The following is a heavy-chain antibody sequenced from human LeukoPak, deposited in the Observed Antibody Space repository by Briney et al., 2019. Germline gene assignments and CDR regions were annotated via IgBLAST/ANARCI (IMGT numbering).Heavy chain of an antibody. CDR3: ARCVAAIDY. CDR2: IKQDGSDK. J-gene: IGHJ4*02. D-gene: IGHD5-18*01. CDR1: GFTFSSYC. V-gene: IGHV3-7*05. Sequence: GGSLRLSCAASGFTFSSYCMTWVRQAPGKGLEWVANIKQDGSDKAYVDSVKGRFTISRDNAKNSLYLQMNSLRAEDTAVYYCARCVAAIDYWGQGTLVTVSS.